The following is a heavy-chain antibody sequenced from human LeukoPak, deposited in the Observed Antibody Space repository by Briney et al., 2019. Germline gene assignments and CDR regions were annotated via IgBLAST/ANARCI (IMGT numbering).Heavy chain of an antibody. J-gene: IGHJ5*02. CDR1: GFTFSSYG. D-gene: IGHD3-22*01. Sequence: GGSLRLSCAASGFTFSSYGMHRVRQAPGKGLEWVAVIWYDGSNKYYADSVKGRFTISRDNSKNTLYLQMNSLRAEDTAVYYCARDTEYAPYYYDSSGFNWFDPWGQGTLVTVSS. V-gene: IGHV3-33*01. CDR2: IWYDGSNK. CDR3: ARDTEYAPYYYDSSGFNWFDP.